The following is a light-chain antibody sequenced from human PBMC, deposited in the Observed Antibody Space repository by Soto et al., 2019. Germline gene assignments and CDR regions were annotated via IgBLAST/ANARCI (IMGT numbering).Light chain of an antibody. Sequence: QSALTQPASVSGSPGQSITISCTGTSSDVGTYKSVSWYQQHPGKVPSLTIYEDTNRPSGVSNRFSGSESGNTASLTISGLQAEDEADYYCCSYAGSGTWVFGGGTKVTVL. CDR1: SSDVGTYKS. CDR3: CSYAGSGTWV. CDR2: EDT. J-gene: IGLJ3*02. V-gene: IGLV2-23*01.